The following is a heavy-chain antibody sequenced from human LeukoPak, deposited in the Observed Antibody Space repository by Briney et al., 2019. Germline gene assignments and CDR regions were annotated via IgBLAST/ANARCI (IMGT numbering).Heavy chain of an antibody. D-gene: IGHD2-15*01. CDR3: AREVDIVVVVAATVYFDY. CDR1: GYTFTSYA. V-gene: IGHV1-69*05. Sequence: VASVKVSCKASGYTFTSYAISWVRQAPGQGLEWMGRIIPIFGTANYAQKFQGRVTITTDGSTSTAYMELSSLRSEDTAVYYCAREVDIVVVVAATVYFDYWGQGTLVTVSS. CDR2: IIPIFGTA. J-gene: IGHJ4*02.